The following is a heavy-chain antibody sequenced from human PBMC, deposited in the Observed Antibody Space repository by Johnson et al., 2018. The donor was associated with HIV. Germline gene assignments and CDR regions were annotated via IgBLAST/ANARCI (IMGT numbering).Heavy chain of an antibody. CDR1: GFTLNTYG. J-gene: IGHJ3*02. Sequence: QVQLVESGGGVVQPGGSLRLSCAASGFTLNTYGMHWVRQAPGKGLEWVAFIRYDGSYKYYVDSVKGRFIISRDNSKKTLYMQINSLSGEDTAVYYCAIDMVRGVTAGGAFDIWGQGTMVTVSS. CDR2: IRYDGSYK. CDR3: AIDMVRGVTAGGAFDI. V-gene: IGHV3-30*02. D-gene: IGHD3-10*01.